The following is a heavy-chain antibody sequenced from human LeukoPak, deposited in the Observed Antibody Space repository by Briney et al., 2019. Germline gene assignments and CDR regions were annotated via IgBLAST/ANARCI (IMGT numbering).Heavy chain of an antibody. CDR1: GFTFSSYE. D-gene: IGHD5-18*01. CDR2: ISGSGNTI. V-gene: IGHV3-48*03. Sequence: PGGSLRLSCAASGFTFSSYEMNWVRQAPGKGLEWVSYISGSGNTIYYADSVKGRFTISRDNAKNSQYLQMNSLRAEDTAVYYCGRGDTYGHDRVIYWGQGTLVTVSS. J-gene: IGHJ4*02. CDR3: GRGDTYGHDRVIY.